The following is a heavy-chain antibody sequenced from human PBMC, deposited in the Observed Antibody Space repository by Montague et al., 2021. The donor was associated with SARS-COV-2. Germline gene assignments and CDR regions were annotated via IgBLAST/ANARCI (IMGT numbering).Heavy chain of an antibody. D-gene: IGHD4/OR15-4a*01. CDR3: ARVISAVAGANFYFDY. Sequence: SETLSLTCTVSGGSISSDSYWGWIRQPAGKGLEWIGTSDHRGITYYSPSLKSRVTISLDTYKNQFSLNLDSVTASDTAMYYCARVISAVAGANFYFDYWGQGTLVTVSS. CDR2: SDHRGIT. V-gene: IGHV4-38-2*02. J-gene: IGHJ4*02. CDR1: GGSISSDSY.